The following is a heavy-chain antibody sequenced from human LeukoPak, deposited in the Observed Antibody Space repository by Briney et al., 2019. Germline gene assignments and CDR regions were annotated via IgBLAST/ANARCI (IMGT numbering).Heavy chain of an antibody. CDR1: GFTFSDYS. Sequence: GGSLRLSCAASGFTFSDYSINWVRQAPGKGLEWVSVTYSGGSTYYADSVKGRFTISRDNSKNTLYLQMNSLRAEDTAVYYCAREGSRYCSSTSCYTDWGQGTLVTVSS. J-gene: IGHJ4*02. CDR3: AREGSRYCSSTSCYTD. CDR2: TYSGGST. V-gene: IGHV3-53*01. D-gene: IGHD2-2*02.